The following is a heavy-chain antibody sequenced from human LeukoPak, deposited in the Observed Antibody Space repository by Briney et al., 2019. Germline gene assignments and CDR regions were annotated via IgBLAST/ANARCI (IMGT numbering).Heavy chain of an antibody. D-gene: IGHD6-13*01. V-gene: IGHV4-59*01. Sequence: SETLSLTCTVSGGSISSYYWSWIRQPPGKGLEWIAYIYYTGSTNYNPSLKSRVTMSVDTSKNQFSLKLSSVTAADTAVYYCAGGQQLVQYYFDYWGQGTLVTVSS. CDR1: GGSISSYY. CDR2: IYYTGST. CDR3: AGGQQLVQYYFDY. J-gene: IGHJ4*02.